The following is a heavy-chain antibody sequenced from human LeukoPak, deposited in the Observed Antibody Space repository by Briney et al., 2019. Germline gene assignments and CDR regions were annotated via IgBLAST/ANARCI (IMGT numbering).Heavy chain of an antibody. Sequence: GGSLRLSCAASGFTFSDYSMNWVRQAPGKGREGISYMGIDSGNTNYADSVKGRFTISTDNSNNTLYLQMNNLRAEDTAIYYCVSPGNDFEGRYSPHLDVWGKGATVTVAS. V-gene: IGHV3-48*01. J-gene: IGHJ6*04. CDR2: MGIDSGNT. CDR1: GFTFSDYS. CDR3: VSPGNDFEGRYSPHLDV. D-gene: IGHD3-9*01.